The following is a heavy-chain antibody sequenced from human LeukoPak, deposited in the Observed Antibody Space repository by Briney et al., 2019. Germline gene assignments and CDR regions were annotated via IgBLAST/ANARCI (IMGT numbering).Heavy chain of an antibody. CDR1: GFTFSSYA. Sequence: GRPLRLSCAASGFTFSSYAMHWFRQAPGKGLEWVAVISYDGSNKYYADSVRGRFTISRDNSKNTLYLQVNSLRAEDTAVYYCARDSSSWYGYYYYGMDVWGQGTTVTVSS. J-gene: IGHJ6*02. V-gene: IGHV3-30*04. CDR3: ARDSSSWYGYYYYGMDV. CDR2: ISYDGSNK. D-gene: IGHD6-13*01.